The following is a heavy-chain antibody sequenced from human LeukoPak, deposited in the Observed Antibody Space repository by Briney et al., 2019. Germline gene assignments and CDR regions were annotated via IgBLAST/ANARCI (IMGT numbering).Heavy chain of an antibody. J-gene: IGHJ4*02. V-gene: IGHV3-66*01. D-gene: IGHD4-17*01. CDR2: IYSDGKA. CDR3: TYGDYPLTY. Sequence: PGGSLRLSCTASGLSVSGNYWHWVRQAPGKALEWVSIIYSDGKALYTKSVKGRFTFSRDKSKNTFYLQMNSLRAEDTAVYLCTYGDYPLTYWGQGTLVTVSS. CDR1: GLSVSGNY.